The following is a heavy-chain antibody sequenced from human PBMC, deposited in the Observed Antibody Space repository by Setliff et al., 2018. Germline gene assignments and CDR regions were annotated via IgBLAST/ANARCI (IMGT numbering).Heavy chain of an antibody. J-gene: IGHJ6*03. CDR3: ARKRFYYYYYCMDV. CDR1: GGSFSGYY. CDR2: INHSGST. V-gene: IGHV4-34*01. Sequence: PSETLSLTCAVYGGSFSGYYWSWIRQPPGKGLEWIGEINHSGSTNYNPSLKSRVTISVDTSKNQFSLKLSSVTAADTAVYYCARKRFYYYYYCMDVWGKGTTVTVSS.